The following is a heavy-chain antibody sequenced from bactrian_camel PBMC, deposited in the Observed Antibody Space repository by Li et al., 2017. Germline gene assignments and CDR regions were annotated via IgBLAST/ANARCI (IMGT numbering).Heavy chain of an antibody. CDR2: IDSVGKR. CDR1: TPSTNSPC. Sequence: HVQLVESGGGSVQAGGSLQLSCSYSTPSTNSPCMGWFRQAPGKEREGLAVIDSVGKRIVSDSLKGRFTISQDNAKNTLHLQMDALKTEDTAVYRCAIVKLTYGKGIYDYESLGQGTQVTVS. CDR3: AIVKLTYGKGIYDYES. J-gene: IGHJ4*01. D-gene: IGHD1*01. V-gene: IGHV3S53*01.